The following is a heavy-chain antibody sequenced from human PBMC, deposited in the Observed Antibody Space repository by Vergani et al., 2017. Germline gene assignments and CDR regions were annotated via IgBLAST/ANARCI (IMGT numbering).Heavy chain of an antibody. V-gene: IGHV1-69*13. CDR2: IIPIFGTA. D-gene: IGHD1-7*01. CDR3: ARERVELRDYYYFGMDV. J-gene: IGHJ6*02. CDR1: GGTFSSYA. Sequence: QVQLVQSGAEVKKPGSSVKVSCKASGGTFSSYAISWVRQAPGQGLEWMGRIIPIFGTANYAQKFQGRVTITADESTSTAYMELSRLRSEDTVLYYCARERVELRDYYYFGMDVWGQGTTVTVSS.